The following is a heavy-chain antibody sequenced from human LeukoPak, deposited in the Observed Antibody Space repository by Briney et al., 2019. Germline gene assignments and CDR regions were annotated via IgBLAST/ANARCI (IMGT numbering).Heavy chain of an antibody. J-gene: IGHJ4*02. CDR3: ARRAYCGGDCYLDY. Sequence: HGESLKISCKGSGYSFSSYWIGWVRQMPGKGLEWMGMIYTGDSDTRYSPSFQGQVTISADKSISTAYLQWSSLKASDTAMYYCARRAYCGGDCYLDYWGQGTLVTVSS. CDR2: IYTGDSDT. D-gene: IGHD2-21*02. V-gene: IGHV5-51*01. CDR1: GYSFSSYW.